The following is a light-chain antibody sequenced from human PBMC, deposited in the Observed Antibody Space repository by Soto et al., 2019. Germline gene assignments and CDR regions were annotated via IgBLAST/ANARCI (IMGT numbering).Light chain of an antibody. J-gene: IGLJ2*01. Sequence: QSALTQPPSASGSPGQSVAISCTGTSSDVGGYNYVSWYQQHPGKAPKLMIYEVNKRPSGVPDRFSGSKSGNTASLTVSGLQAEDEADYYCSSYSISAGLVVFGGGTKLTVL. CDR1: SSDVGGYNY. V-gene: IGLV2-8*01. CDR2: EVN. CDR3: SSYSISAGLVV.